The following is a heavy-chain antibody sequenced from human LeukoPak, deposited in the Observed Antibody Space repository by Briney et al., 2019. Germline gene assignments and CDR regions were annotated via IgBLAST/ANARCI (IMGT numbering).Heavy chain of an antibody. V-gene: IGHV4-59*01. D-gene: IGHD2-2*01. CDR3: ARWVETAALFDY. J-gene: IGHJ4*02. Sequence: NTSETLSLTCTVSGGSISSYYWSWIRQPPGKGLEWIGYIYYSGSTNYNPSLKSRVTISVDTSKNQFSLKLSSVTAADTAVYYCARWVETAALFDYWGQGTLVTVSS. CDR2: IYYSGST. CDR1: GGSISSYY.